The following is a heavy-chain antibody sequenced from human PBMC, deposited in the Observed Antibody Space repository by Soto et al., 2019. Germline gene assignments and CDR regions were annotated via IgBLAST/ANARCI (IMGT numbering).Heavy chain of an antibody. D-gene: IGHD2-15*01. J-gene: IGHJ2*01. CDR3: ARGRTGYCSGGSCSRRTKQASGWYFDL. V-gene: IGHV3-7*01. Sequence: GGSLRLSCAASGFTFSSYWMSWVRQAPGKGLEWVANIKQDGSEKYYVDSVKGRFTISRDNAKNSLYLQMNSLRAEDTAVYYCARGRTGYCSGGSCSRRTKQASGWYFDLWGRGTLVTVSS. CDR2: IKQDGSEK. CDR1: GFTFSSYW.